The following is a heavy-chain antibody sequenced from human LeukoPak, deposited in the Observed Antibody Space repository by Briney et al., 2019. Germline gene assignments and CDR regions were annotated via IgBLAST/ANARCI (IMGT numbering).Heavy chain of an antibody. V-gene: IGHV3-30-3*01. D-gene: IGHD4-17*01. CDR1: GFTFSVAA. CDR2: ILYDGTNQ. CDR3: ARDFRDYRDYVAYFDS. Sequence: GGSLRLSCAASGFTFSVAAMTWVRQAPGQGLEWVAVILYDGTNQYYADSVKGRFTISRDNSRNTLYLQMNSLKVEDTAVYYCARDFRDYRDYVAYFDSWGQGTLVTVSS. J-gene: IGHJ4*02.